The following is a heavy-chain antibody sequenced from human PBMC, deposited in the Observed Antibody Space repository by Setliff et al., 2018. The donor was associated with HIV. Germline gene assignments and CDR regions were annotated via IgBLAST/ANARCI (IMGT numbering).Heavy chain of an antibody. CDR1: GGSISSGIHY. CDR3: ATADNFGSGTFLPFDCFDI. CDR2: IDYSGSA. V-gene: IGHV4-31*03. J-gene: IGHJ3*02. D-gene: IGHD3-10*01. Sequence: ASETLSLTCSVSGGSISSGIHYWNWIRQHPGKGLEWIGYIDYSGSAYYNPSLESRITISLDRSQNQFSLDLSSVTAADTAVYYCATADNFGSGTFLPFDCFDIWGQGTMVTVSS.